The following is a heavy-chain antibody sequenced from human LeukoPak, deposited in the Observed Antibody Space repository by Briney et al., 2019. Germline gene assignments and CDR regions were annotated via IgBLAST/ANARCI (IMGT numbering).Heavy chain of an antibody. CDR2: IYSGGST. J-gene: IGHJ4*02. V-gene: IGHV3-53*01. Sequence: GGSLRLSCAASVFTVSSNYMSWVRQAPGKGLEWVSVIYSGGSTYYADSVKGRFTISRDNSKNTLYLQMNSLRAEDTAVYYCARVQSRWFGELLGYYFDYWGQGTLVTVSS. D-gene: IGHD3-10*01. CDR3: ARVQSRWFGELLGYYFDY. CDR1: VFTVSSNY.